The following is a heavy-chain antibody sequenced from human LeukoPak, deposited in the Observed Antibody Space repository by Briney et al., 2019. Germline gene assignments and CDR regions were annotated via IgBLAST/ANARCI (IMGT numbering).Heavy chain of an antibody. CDR2: TNHSGST. CDR3: ARGPTVTRGTYYYGMDV. D-gene: IGHD4-17*01. Sequence: SETRSLTCAVYGGSFSGYYWSWIRQPPGKGLEWIGETNHSGSTNYNPSLKSRVTISVDTSKNQFSLKLSSVTAADTAVYYCARGPTVTRGTYYYGMDVWGKGTTVTVSS. V-gene: IGHV4-34*01. J-gene: IGHJ6*04. CDR1: GGSFSGYY.